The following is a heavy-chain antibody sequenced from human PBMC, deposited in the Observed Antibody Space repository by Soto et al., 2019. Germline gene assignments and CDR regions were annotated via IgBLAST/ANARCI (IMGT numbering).Heavy chain of an antibody. CDR1: GFTFSDYD. D-gene: IGHD6-19*01. CDR2: ISNDGGSQ. CDR3: ARDWSTVSGWHWFDP. V-gene: IGHV3-30*19. J-gene: IGHJ5*02. Sequence: QVQLVESGGSVVQPGTSLRLSCAASGFTFSDYDTHWVRQAPGKGLEWLATISNDGGSQNYADSVKGRFTISRDNSKNTLYLQMNRLRREDTAVYYCARDWSTVSGWHWFDPWGQGTLVIVSS.